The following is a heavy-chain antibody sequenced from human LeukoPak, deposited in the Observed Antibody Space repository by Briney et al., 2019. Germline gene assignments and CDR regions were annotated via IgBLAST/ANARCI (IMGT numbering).Heavy chain of an antibody. CDR1: GFTVSSNY. CDR2: ISGSGGST. J-gene: IGHJ4*02. Sequence: PGGSLRLSCAASGFTVSSNYMSWVRQAPGKGLEWVSAISGSGGSTYYADSVKGRFTISRDNSKNTLYLQMNSLRAEDTAVYYCAKNMAAAVYYFDYWGQGTLVTVSS. CDR3: AKNMAAAVYYFDY. V-gene: IGHV3-23*01. D-gene: IGHD6-13*01.